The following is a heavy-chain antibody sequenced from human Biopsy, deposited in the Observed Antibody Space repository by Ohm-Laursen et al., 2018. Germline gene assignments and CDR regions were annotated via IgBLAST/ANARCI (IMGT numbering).Heavy chain of an antibody. J-gene: IGHJ6*02. Sequence: GTLSLTCAVNGESSSGYFWDWIRQPPGKGLEWIGEINQSGSTKYNPSLKRRATLSADSSNSQFSLRLTSVTAADTAIYYCARGSGYFKLDVWGQGTTVTVSS. CDR1: GESSSGYF. V-gene: IGHV4-34*01. D-gene: IGHD5-12*01. CDR3: ARGSGYFKLDV. CDR2: INQSGST.